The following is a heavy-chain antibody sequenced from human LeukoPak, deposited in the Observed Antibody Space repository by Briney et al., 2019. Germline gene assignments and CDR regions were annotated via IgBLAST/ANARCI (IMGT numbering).Heavy chain of an antibody. Sequence: PSQTLSLTCTVSGGSISSGGYYWSWIRQHPGKGLEWIGYIYYSGSTYYNPSLKSRVTISVDTSKNQFSLKLSSVTAADTAVYYCARPAWGSRALYGMDVWGQGTTVTVSS. CDR2: IYYSGST. CDR3: ARPAWGSRALYGMDV. CDR1: GGSISSGGYY. D-gene: IGHD3-16*01. V-gene: IGHV4-31*03. J-gene: IGHJ6*02.